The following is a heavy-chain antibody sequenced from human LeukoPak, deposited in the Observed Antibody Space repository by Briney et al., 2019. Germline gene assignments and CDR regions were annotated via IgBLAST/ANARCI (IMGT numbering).Heavy chain of an antibody. V-gene: IGHV1-8*03. D-gene: IGHD2-2*02. CDR2: MNPNSGNT. Sequence: GASVKVSCKASGYTFTTCDINWVRQVTGQGLEWMGWMNPNSGNTGYAQKFQGRVTITRNTSISTGFMELSSLRSEDTAVYYCAIIPYCSSTSCYNYWGQGTLVTVSS. CDR1: GYTFTTCD. CDR3: AIIPYCSSTSCYNY. J-gene: IGHJ4*02.